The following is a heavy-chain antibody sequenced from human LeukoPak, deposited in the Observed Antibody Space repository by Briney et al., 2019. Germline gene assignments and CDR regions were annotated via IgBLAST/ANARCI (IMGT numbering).Heavy chain of an antibody. D-gene: IGHD2-15*01. CDR2: ISGSGGST. CDR3: AREGYCSGGSCYYWYFDL. CDR1: GFTFSSYA. V-gene: IGHV3-23*01. J-gene: IGHJ2*01. Sequence: GGSLRLSCAASGFTFSSYAMSWVRQAPGKGLEWVSAISGSGGSTYYADSVKGRFTISRDNAKNSLYLQMNSLRAEDTAVYYCAREGYCSGGSCYYWYFDLWGRGTLVTVSS.